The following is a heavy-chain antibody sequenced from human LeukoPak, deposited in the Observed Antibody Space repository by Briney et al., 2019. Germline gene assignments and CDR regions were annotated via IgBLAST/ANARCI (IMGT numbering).Heavy chain of an antibody. Sequence: GGTLRLSCAASGFTFSNSGMSWVRQALGKGLEWVSTISGSGGSTYYADSVKGRFTISRDNSKNTLYLQMNSLRAEDTAVYYCAKGVRLLWFGELSPWGQGTLVTVSS. CDR2: ISGSGGST. V-gene: IGHV3-23*01. J-gene: IGHJ5*02. CDR1: GFTFSNSG. CDR3: AKGVRLLWFGELSP. D-gene: IGHD3-10*01.